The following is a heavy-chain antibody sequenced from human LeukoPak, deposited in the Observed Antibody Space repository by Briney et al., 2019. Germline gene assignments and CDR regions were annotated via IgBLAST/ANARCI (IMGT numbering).Heavy chain of an antibody. Sequence: SVKVSCKASGGTFSSYAISWVRQAPGQGLEWMGGIIPIFGTANYAQKFQGRVTITADESTSTAYMELSSLRSEDTAMYYCARVLGCGGDCYSDNDAFDIWGQGTMVTVSS. D-gene: IGHD2-21*02. CDR3: ARVLGCGGDCYSDNDAFDI. CDR1: GGTFSSYA. CDR2: IIPIFGTA. V-gene: IGHV1-69*13. J-gene: IGHJ3*02.